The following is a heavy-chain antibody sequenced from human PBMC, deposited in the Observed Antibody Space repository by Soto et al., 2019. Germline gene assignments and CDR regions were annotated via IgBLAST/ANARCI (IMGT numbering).Heavy chain of an antibody. V-gene: IGHV3-53*01. CDR2: IYNGGST. CDR3: ARDGSSSYAFDI. J-gene: IGHJ3*02. CDR1: GFTVSSNY. D-gene: IGHD6-13*01. Sequence: GGSLRLSCAASGFTVSSNYMSWVRQAPGKGLEWVSVIYNGGSTYYAESVKGRFTISRDNSKNTLYLQMNSLRAEDTAVEYCARDGSSSYAFDIWGQGTMVTVSS.